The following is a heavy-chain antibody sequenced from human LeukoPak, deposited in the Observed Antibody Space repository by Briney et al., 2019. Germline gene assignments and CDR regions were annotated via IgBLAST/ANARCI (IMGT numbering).Heavy chain of an antibody. CDR1: GGSISSYY. Sequence: SETLSLTCTVSGGSISSYYWSWIRQPPGKGLEWIGYIYYSGSTNYNPSLKSRVTISVDTSKNQFSLRLSSVTAADTAVYYCARADSSGWYEGLIYFDYWGQGTLVTVSS. V-gene: IGHV4-59*01. J-gene: IGHJ4*02. CDR2: IYYSGST. D-gene: IGHD6-19*01. CDR3: ARADSSGWYEGLIYFDY.